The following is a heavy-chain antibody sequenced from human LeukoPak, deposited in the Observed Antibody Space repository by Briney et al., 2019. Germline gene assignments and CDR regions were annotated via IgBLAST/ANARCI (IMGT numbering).Heavy chain of an antibody. CDR2: ISYDGSNK. J-gene: IGHJ4*02. D-gene: IGHD3-10*01. CDR1: GFTFSSYA. CDR3: AGRYGSGSLVDPLFDY. V-gene: IGHV3-30*01. Sequence: GGSLRLSCAASGFTFSSYAMHWVRQAPGKGLEWVAVISYDGSNKYYADSVKGRFTISRDNSKNTLYLQMNSLRAEDTAVYYCAGRYGSGSLVDPLFDYWGQGTLVTVSS.